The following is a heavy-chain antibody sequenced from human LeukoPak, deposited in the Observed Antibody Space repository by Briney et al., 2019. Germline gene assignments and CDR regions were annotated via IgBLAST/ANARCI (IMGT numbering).Heavy chain of an antibody. J-gene: IGHJ5*02. CDR3: AKDYKATYYDFWSDNWFDP. V-gene: IGHV3-23*01. CDR2: ISGSGGST. CDR1: GFTFSSYA. D-gene: IGHD3-3*01. Sequence: GGSLRLSCAASGFTFSSYAMSWVRQAPGKGLEWVSAISGSGGSTYYADSEKGRFTISRDNSRNTLYLQMNSLRAEDTAVYYCAKDYKATYYDFWSDNWFDPWGQGTLVTVSS.